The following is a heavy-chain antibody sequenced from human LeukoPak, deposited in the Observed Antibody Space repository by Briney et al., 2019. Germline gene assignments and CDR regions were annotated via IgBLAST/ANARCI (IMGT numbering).Heavy chain of an antibody. CDR1: GYTFTDYY. J-gene: IGHJ5*02. CDR2: INPNSVTT. Sequence: ASVQVSRKASGYTFTDYYIHWVRQSPGRGLESLGWINPNSVTTNYAQKFRGRVTMTRDTSISTAYMELAELTSDDTAVYYCARGHDSGYSNSLDPWGQGTLVTVSS. CDR3: ARGHDSGYSNSLDP. V-gene: IGHV1-2*02. D-gene: IGHD3-22*01.